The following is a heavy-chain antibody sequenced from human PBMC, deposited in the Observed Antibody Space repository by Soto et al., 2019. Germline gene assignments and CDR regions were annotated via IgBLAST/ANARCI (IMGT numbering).Heavy chain of an antibody. Sequence: SETLSPTCTVSGGSISSYYWSWIRQPPGKGLEWIGYIYYSGSTNYNPSLKSRVTISVDTSKNQFSLRLNSVTAADTAVYYCARRWGGTFDIWGQGTMVTVSS. V-gene: IGHV4-59*08. D-gene: IGHD3-10*01. CDR2: IYYSGST. CDR3: ARRWGGTFDI. CDR1: GGSISSYY. J-gene: IGHJ3*02.